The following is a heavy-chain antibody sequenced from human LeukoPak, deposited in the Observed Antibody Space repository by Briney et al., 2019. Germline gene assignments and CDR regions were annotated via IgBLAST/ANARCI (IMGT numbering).Heavy chain of an antibody. CDR3: TSLRYYYDSSGYREGY. Sequence: GGSLKLSCAASGFTFSGSAMHWVRQASGKGLEWVGRIRSKANSYATAYAASVKGRFTISRDDSKNTAYLQMNSLKTEDTAVYYCTSLRYYYDSSGYREGYWGQGTLVTVSS. CDR1: GFTFSGSA. V-gene: IGHV3-73*01. CDR2: IRSKANSYAT. D-gene: IGHD3-22*01. J-gene: IGHJ4*02.